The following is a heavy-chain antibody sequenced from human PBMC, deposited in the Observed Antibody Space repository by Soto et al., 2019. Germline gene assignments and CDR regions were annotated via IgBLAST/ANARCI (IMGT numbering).Heavy chain of an antibody. CDR1: GYSFTSYW. CDR3: ARTYYYDSSGYYYPGAFDI. D-gene: IGHD3-22*01. J-gene: IGHJ3*02. CDR2: IYPGDSDT. Sequence: PGESLKISCKGSGYSFTSYWIGWVRQMPGKGLEWMGIIYPGDSDTRYSPSFQGQVTISADKSISTAYLQWSSLKAPDTATYYCARTYYYDSSGYYYPGAFDIWGQGTMVTVSS. V-gene: IGHV5-51*01.